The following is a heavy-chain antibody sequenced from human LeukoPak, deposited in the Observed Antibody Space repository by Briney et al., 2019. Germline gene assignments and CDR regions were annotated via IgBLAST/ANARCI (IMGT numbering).Heavy chain of an antibody. J-gene: IGHJ5*02. Sequence: SETLSLTCTVSGGSISSYYWSWIRQPPGKGLEWIGYNYYSGSTNYNPSLKSRVTISVDTSKNQFSLKLSSVTAADTAVYYCARARQWLREAWFDPWGQGTLVTVSS. CDR3: ARARQWLREAWFDP. V-gene: IGHV4-59*01. CDR1: GGSISSYY. CDR2: NYYSGST. D-gene: IGHD6-19*01.